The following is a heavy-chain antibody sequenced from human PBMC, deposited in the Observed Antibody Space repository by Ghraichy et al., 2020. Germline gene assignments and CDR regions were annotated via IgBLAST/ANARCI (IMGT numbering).Heavy chain of an antibody. D-gene: IGHD3-22*01. J-gene: IGHJ5*02. CDR1: GVSISTFD. Sequence: GGSLRLSCSVSGVSISTFDLHWIRQAPGKGLKYVAAIRRSGDYTYYADPVKGRFPISRAYSKNTLYLPMTSLRAEDTAMYFCLRYYYHNLVDPWGQGTLVTVSS. CDR3: LRYYYHNLVDP. V-gene: IGHV3-64D*06. CDR2: IRRSGDYT.